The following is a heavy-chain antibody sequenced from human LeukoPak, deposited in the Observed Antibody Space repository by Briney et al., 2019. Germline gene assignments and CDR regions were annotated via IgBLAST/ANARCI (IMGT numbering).Heavy chain of an antibody. D-gene: IGHD6-19*01. Sequence: SETLSHTCSVSGDSLSSNYWSWIRKPPGKGLEWIGYIHGSGFTHYDPSLRSRVTISEDTSKNQFYLDLTSLTAADTALYYCARNVGWYTYDTWGQGILVNVSS. CDR1: GDSLSSNY. J-gene: IGHJ5*02. V-gene: IGHV4-59*12. CDR3: ARNVGWYTYDT. CDR2: IHGSGFT.